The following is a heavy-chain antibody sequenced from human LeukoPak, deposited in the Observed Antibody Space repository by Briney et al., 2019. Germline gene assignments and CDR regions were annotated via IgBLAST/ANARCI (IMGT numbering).Heavy chain of an antibody. D-gene: IGHD6-6*01. V-gene: IGHV3-30-3*01. CDR2: ISYDGSNK. J-gene: IGHJ4*02. CDR1: GFTFSSYA. CDR3: ARSRQYSTDGDYDY. Sequence: GGSLRLSCAASGFTFSSYAMHWVRQAPGKGLEWVAVISYDGSNKYYADSVKGRFTISRDNSKNTLYLQMNSLRAEDTAVYYCARSRQYSTDGDYDYWGQGTLVTVSS.